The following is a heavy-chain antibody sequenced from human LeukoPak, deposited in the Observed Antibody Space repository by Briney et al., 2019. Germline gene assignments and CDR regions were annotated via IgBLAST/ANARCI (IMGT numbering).Heavy chain of an antibody. Sequence: ASVKVSCKASGYTFTSYGISWVRQAPGQGLEWMGWISAYNGNTNYAQKLQGRVTMTTDTSTSTAYMELRSLRSDDTAVYYCARDQTVNRRASRSPHPFDYWGQGTLVTVSS. J-gene: IGHJ4*02. V-gene: IGHV1-18*01. CDR1: GYTFTSYG. CDR2: ISAYNGNT. CDR3: ARDQTVNRRASRSPHPFDY. D-gene: IGHD1-14*01.